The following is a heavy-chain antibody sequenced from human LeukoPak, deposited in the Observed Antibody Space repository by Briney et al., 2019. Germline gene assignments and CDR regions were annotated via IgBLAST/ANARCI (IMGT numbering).Heavy chain of an antibody. V-gene: IGHV1-18*01. Sequence: ASVKVSCKASGYTFTSYGISWVRQAPGQGLEWMGWISAYNGNTNYAQKLQGRVTMTTDTSTSTAYMELRSLRSDDTAVYYCARDRVEAAGTSQGDYWGQGTLVTVSS. CDR1: GYTFTSYG. CDR3: ARDRVEAAGTSQGDY. D-gene: IGHD6-13*01. CDR2: ISAYNGNT. J-gene: IGHJ4*02.